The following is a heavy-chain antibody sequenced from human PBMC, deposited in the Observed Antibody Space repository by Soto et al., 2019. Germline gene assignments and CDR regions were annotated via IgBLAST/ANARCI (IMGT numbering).Heavy chain of an antibody. CDR3: ARDGIMITSLYYYGMDV. CDR1: GYTFTSYD. D-gene: IGHD3-16*01. J-gene: IGHJ6*02. V-gene: IGHV1-8*01. Sequence: GASVKVSCKASGYTFTSYDINWVRQATGQGLEWMGWMNPNSGNTGYAQKFQGRVTMTRNTSISTAYMELSSLRSEDTAVYYCARDGIMITSLYYYGMDVWGQGTTVTVSS. CDR2: MNPNSGNT.